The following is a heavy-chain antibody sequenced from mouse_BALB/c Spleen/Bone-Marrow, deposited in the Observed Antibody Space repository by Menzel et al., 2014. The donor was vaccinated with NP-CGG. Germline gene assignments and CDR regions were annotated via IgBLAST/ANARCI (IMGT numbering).Heavy chain of an antibody. CDR2: LLPGSGST. Sequence: QVQLQQSGAELMKPGASVKVSCKATGYSFSSYWIEWVKQRPGHGLEWIGELLPGSGSTNYNEKFKGKATFTADTSSNTAYMQLSSLTSEDSAVYYCARWVPYWEFAYWGQGTLVTVSA. CDR1: GYSFSSYW. V-gene: IGHV1-9*01. D-gene: IGHD4-1*01. CDR3: ARWVPYWEFAY. J-gene: IGHJ3*01.